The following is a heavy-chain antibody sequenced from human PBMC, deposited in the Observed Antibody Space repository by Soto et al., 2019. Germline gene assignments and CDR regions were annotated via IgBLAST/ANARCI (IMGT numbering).Heavy chain of an antibody. D-gene: IGHD1-20*01. V-gene: IGHV3-11*01. J-gene: IGHJ3*02. Sequence: GGSLRLPCAASGFTFSDYYMSWARQAPGKGLDWVSYISSSGSTIYYADSVKGRFTTSRDNAKNSLYLQMNSLRAEDTAVYYCARAVPTITPPGAFDIWGQGTMVTVSS. CDR2: ISSSGSTI. CDR3: ARAVPTITPPGAFDI. CDR1: GFTFSDYY.